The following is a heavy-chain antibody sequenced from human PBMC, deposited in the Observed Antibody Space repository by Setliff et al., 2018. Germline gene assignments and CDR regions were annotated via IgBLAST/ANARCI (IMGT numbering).Heavy chain of an antibody. Sequence: PETLSLTCTVSGYSISSGYYWGWIRQPPGKGLEWIGSIYHSGSTYYNPSLKSRVTISVDTSKNQFSLKLSSVTAADTAVYYCARDEFLEGSYYYYYYMDVWGKGTTVTVSS. D-gene: IGHD3-3*01. CDR1: GYSISSGYY. V-gene: IGHV4-38-2*02. J-gene: IGHJ6*03. CDR2: IYHSGST. CDR3: ARDEFLEGSYYYYYYMDV.